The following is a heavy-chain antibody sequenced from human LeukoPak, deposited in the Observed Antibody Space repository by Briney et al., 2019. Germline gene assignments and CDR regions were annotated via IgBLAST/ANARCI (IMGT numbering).Heavy chain of an antibody. Sequence: ASVKVSCKASGCTFTSYDINWVRQATGQGLEWMGWMNPNSGNTGYAQKFQGRVTITRNTSISTAYMELSSLRSEDTAVYYCARGPLYYDFWSGQYYYYYCMDVWGKGTTVTVSS. D-gene: IGHD3-3*01. V-gene: IGHV1-8*03. CDR2: MNPNSGNT. J-gene: IGHJ6*03. CDR3: ARGPLYYDFWSGQYYYYYCMDV. CDR1: GCTFTSYD.